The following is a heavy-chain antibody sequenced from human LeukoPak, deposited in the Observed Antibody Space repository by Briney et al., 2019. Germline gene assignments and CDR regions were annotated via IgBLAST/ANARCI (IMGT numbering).Heavy chain of an antibody. CDR2: ISYDGSNK. J-gene: IGHJ4*02. Sequence: GGSLRLSCAASGFTFSSYAMHWVRQAPGKGLEWVAVISYDGSNKYYADSVKGRFTISRDNSKNTLYLQMNSLRAEDTAVYYCAREPKKVEWLFDYWGQGTLVTVSS. CDR3: AREPKKVEWLFDY. V-gene: IGHV3-30*04. D-gene: IGHD3-3*01. CDR1: GFTFSSYA.